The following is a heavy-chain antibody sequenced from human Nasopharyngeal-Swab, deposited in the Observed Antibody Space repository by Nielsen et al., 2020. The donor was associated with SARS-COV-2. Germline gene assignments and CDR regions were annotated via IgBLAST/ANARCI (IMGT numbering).Heavy chain of an antibody. CDR1: GFTFSDYY. Sequence: GESLKISCAASGFTFSDYYMSWIRQAPGKGLEWVSYISSSGSTIYYADSVKGRFTISRDNAKNSLYLQMNSLRAEDTAVYYCARDYEPGAEYSSSWGFDYWGQGTLVTVSS. CDR2: ISSSGSTI. D-gene: IGHD6-6*01. V-gene: IGHV3-11*01. J-gene: IGHJ4*02. CDR3: ARDYEPGAEYSSSWGFDY.